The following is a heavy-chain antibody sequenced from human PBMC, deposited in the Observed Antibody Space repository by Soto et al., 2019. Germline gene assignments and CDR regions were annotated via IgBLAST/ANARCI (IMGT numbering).Heavy chain of an antibody. V-gene: IGHV1-46*01. CDR3: ARDQKSIVGATNGNWFDP. D-gene: IGHD1-26*01. CDR1: GYTFTSYY. Sequence: QVQLVQSGAEVKKPGASVKVSCKASGYTFTSYYMHWVRQAPGQGLEWMGIINPSGGSTSYAQKFQGRVTMTRDTSTSTVYMELSSLRSKDTAVYYCARDQKSIVGATNGNWFDPWGQGTLVTVS. J-gene: IGHJ5*02. CDR2: INPSGGST.